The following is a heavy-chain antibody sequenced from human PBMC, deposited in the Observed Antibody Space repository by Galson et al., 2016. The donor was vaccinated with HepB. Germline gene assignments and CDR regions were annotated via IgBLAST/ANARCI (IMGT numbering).Heavy chain of an antibody. J-gene: IGHJ6*02. CDR1: GFTFSAYW. Sequence: SLRLSCAASGFTFSAYWMTWVRQAPGKGLEWVANIKQDASETYYVDSVMGRFTISRDNAKNSLYLQMNSLRADDTAVYYCAREDLCYYDSSGYYVGYFYYGMDGWGQGTTVTGSS. CDR3: AREDLCYYDSSGYYVGYFYYGMDG. CDR2: IKQDASET. V-gene: IGHV3-7*01. D-gene: IGHD3-22*01.